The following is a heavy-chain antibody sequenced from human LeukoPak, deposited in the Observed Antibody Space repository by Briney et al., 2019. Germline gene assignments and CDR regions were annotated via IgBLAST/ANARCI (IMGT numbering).Heavy chain of an antibody. CDR1: GGTFSSYA. CDR3: AREVNTIFGVVIEYNWFDP. V-gene: IGHV1-69*13. J-gene: IGHJ5*02. CDR2: IIPIFGTA. D-gene: IGHD3-3*01. Sequence: SVKASCKASGGTFSSYAISWVRQAPGQGLEWMGGIIPIFGTANYAQKFQGRVTITADESTSTAYMELSSLRSEDTAVYYCAREVNTIFGVVIEYNWFDPWGQGTLVTVSS.